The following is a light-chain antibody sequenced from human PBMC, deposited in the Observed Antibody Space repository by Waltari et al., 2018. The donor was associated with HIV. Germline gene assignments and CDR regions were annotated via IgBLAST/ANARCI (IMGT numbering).Light chain of an antibody. V-gene: IGLV2-11*01. CDR1: SSDVGGYNY. CDR3: CSNAARATYV. Sequence: QSALAQPRSVSGSPGQSVTIYCTGTSSDVGGYNYVSWFQHHPGKAPKLIIYHVTKRPSGVPDRFSASKSGNTASLTISGLQAEDEAEYYCCSNAARATYVFGTGTQVTVL. CDR2: HVT. J-gene: IGLJ1*01.